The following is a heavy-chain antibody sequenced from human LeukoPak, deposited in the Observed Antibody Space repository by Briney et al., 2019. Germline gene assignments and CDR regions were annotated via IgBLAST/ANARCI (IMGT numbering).Heavy chain of an antibody. V-gene: IGHV4-59*01. CDR1: GGSISSYY. CDR2: IYYSGST. J-gene: IGHJ5*02. Sequence: SETLSLTCTVSGGSISSYYWSWIRQPPGKGLEWIGYIYYSGSTNYNPSLKGRVTISVDTSKNQFSLKLSSMTAADTAVYYCAREGTGGNNWFDPWGQGTLVTVSS. D-gene: IGHD3-16*01. CDR3: AREGTGGNNWFDP.